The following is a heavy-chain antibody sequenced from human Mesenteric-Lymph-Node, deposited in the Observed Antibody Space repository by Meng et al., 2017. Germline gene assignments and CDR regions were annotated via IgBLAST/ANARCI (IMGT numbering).Heavy chain of an antibody. J-gene: IGHJ4*02. CDR1: GFTFNQHI. CDR2: ISYDGSNK. D-gene: IGHD2-15*01. CDR3: ARAYCSGGYCYKDY. Sequence: GESLKISCVASGFTFNQHIIHWVRRAPGKGLEWVAVISYDGSNKFYADSVKGRFTISRDNSKNTLYLEMNSLRAEDTSVYYCARAYCSGGYCYKDYWGQGTLVTVSS. V-gene: IGHV3-30*04.